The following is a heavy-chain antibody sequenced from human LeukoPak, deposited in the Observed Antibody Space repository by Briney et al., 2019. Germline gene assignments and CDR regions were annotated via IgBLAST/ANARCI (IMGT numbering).Heavy chain of an antibody. V-gene: IGHV3-23*01. D-gene: IGHD3-10*01. CDR3: AKDHYYYGSGIYFMHYFDY. Sequence: GGSLRLSCAASGFTFSSYAMNWVRQAPGKGLEWVSSISGSGARTDYADSVKGRFTISREDSKNTLHLQMNSLRAEDTAVYYCAKDHYYYGSGIYFMHYFDYWGQGTLVTVSS. J-gene: IGHJ4*02. CDR1: GFTFSSYA. CDR2: ISGSGART.